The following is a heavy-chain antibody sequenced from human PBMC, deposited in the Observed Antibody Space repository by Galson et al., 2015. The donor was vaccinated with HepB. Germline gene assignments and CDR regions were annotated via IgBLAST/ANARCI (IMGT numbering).Heavy chain of an antibody. CDR2: ISYDVTNE. CDR1: GFTFSKSD. V-gene: IGHV3-33*05. D-gene: IGHD5-24*01. CDR3: ARGATGIYYFYMDV. Sequence: SLRLSCASSGFTFSKSDMHWVRQAPGKGPEWVAVISYDVTNEYYADSVKGRFTISRDNAKNSLYLQMNSLRAEDTAVYYCARGATGIYYFYMDVWGKGTTVTVSS. J-gene: IGHJ6*03.